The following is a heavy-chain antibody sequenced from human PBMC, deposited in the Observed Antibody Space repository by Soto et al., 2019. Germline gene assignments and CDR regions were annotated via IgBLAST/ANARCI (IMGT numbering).Heavy chain of an antibody. CDR1: GFTFSSSA. V-gene: IGHV3-30-3*01. D-gene: IGHD1-26*01. CDR2: ISYDGSNK. Sequence: QVQLVESGGGVVQPGRSLRLSCAASGFTFSSSAMHWVRQAPGKGLEWVAVISYDGSNKYYADSVKGRFTISRDNSKNTLYLQMNSLRAEDTAVYYCARDGVGNWFDPWGQGTLVTVSS. CDR3: ARDGVGNWFDP. J-gene: IGHJ5*02.